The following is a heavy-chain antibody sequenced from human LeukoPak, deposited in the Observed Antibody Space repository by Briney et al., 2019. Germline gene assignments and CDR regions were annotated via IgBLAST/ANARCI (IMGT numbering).Heavy chain of an antibody. CDR3: ARELFGRFEY. V-gene: IGHV1-18*01. D-gene: IGHD2-21*01. Sequence: ASVKVSCKASGYSFTTYGISWVRQAPGQGLECMGWINPYNGNTNYAQKLQGRVTMTTDTSTSTAYMELRSLRSDDTAVYYCARELFGRFEYWGQGTLVTVSS. CDR2: INPYNGNT. J-gene: IGHJ4*02. CDR1: GYSFTTYG.